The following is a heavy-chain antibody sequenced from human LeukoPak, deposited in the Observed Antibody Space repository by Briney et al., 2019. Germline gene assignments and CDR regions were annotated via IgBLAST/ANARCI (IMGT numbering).Heavy chain of an antibody. J-gene: IGHJ6*02. CDR1: GFAFSTYG. D-gene: IGHD5-18*01. V-gene: IGHV3-48*01. CDR3: ARGWMGRDTAIYYYYGMDV. CDR2: ISSSNTI. Sequence: GGSLRLSCTASGFAFSTYGMNWVRQAPGKGLEWVSYISSSNTIYYADSVKGRFTISRDNSKNTLYLQMNSLRAEDTAVYYCARGWMGRDTAIYYYYGMDVWGQGTTVTVSS.